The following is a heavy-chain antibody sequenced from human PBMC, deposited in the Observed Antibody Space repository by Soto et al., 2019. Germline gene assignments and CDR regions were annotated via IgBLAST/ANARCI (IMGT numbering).Heavy chain of an antibody. CDR1: GFTFSSYA. D-gene: IGHD6-19*01. J-gene: IGHJ4*02. CDR3: AKAWGQWLDPDKYYFDY. Sequence: GGSLRLSCAASGFTFSSYAMSWVRQAPGKGLEWVSAISGSGGSTYYADSVKGRFTISRDNSKNTLYLQMNSLRAEDTAVYYCAKAWGQWLDPDKYYFDYWGQGTLVTVSS. V-gene: IGHV3-23*01. CDR2: ISGSGGST.